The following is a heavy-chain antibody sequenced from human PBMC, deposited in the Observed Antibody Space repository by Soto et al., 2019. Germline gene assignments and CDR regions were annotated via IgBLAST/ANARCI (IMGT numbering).Heavy chain of an antibody. D-gene: IGHD2-21*02. J-gene: IGHJ1*01. V-gene: IGHV4-34*01. CDR1: GGSFSGYY. CDR2: INHSGST. Sequence: SETLSLTCTVYGGSFSGYYWSWIRQPPGKGLEWIGEINHSGSTNYNPSLKSRVTISVDTSKNQFSLKLSSVTAADTAVYYCARGPVVTIRLVALSRYFQHWGQGTLVTVSS. CDR3: ARGPVVTIRLVALSRYFQH.